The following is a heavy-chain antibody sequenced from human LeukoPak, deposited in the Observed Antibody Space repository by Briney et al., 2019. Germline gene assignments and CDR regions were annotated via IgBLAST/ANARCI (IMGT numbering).Heavy chain of an antibody. CDR2: ISYDGSNK. Sequence: GGSLRLSCAASGFTFSSYAIHWVRQAPGKGLEWVAVISYDGSNKYYADSVKGRFTISRDNSKNTLYLQMNSLRAEDTAVYYCARDFSGSYSAPDYWGQGTLVTVSS. CDR1: GFTFSSYA. J-gene: IGHJ4*02. D-gene: IGHD1-26*01. V-gene: IGHV3-30*04. CDR3: ARDFSGSYSAPDY.